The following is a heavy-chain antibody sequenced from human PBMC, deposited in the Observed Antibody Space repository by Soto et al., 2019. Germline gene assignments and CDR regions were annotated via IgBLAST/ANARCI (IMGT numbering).Heavy chain of an antibody. CDR2: ISSSSSYI. CDR1: GFTFSSYS. D-gene: IGHD5-12*01. J-gene: IGHJ4*02. Sequence: EVQLVESGGGLVKPGGSLRLSCAASGFTFSSYSMNWVRQAPGKGLEWVSSISSSSSYIYYADSVKGRFTISRDNAKNSLYLQMNSLRAEDTAVYYCARDGVRGRGYSGYDHFDYWGQGTLVTVSS. V-gene: IGHV3-21*01. CDR3: ARDGVRGRGYSGYDHFDY.